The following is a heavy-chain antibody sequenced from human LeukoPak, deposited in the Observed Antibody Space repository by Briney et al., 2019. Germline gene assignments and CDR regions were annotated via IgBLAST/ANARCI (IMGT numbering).Heavy chain of an antibody. J-gene: IGHJ4*02. CDR2: TYYRSKWYY. Sequence: SQTLSLTCAISGDTVSSNSAAWNWIRQSPSRGLEWLGRTYYRSKWYYDYAVAVKSRISINPDTSKNQFSLQLSSVTPEDTAVYYCARDPVGGSTIFDYWGQGTLVTVSS. D-gene: IGHD1-26*01. CDR1: GDTVSSNSAA. V-gene: IGHV6-1*01. CDR3: ARDPVGGSTIFDY.